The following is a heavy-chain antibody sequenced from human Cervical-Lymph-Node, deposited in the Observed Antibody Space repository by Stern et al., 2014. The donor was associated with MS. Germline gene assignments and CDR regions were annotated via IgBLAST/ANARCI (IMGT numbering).Heavy chain of an antibody. V-gene: IGHV3-33*06. CDR1: GFTFSNYG. CDR2: IWNDGSNK. Sequence: VQLVESGGGVVQPGRSLRLSCAASGFTFSNYGMHWVRKAPGKGMEWVAVIWNDGSNKNYADSVKGRFPISRDNSKNTLYLQMNSLRAEDTAFYYCAKDLMGGGSCLDVWGQGTTVTVSS. CDR3: AKDLMGGGSCLDV. D-gene: IGHD2-15*01. J-gene: IGHJ6*02.